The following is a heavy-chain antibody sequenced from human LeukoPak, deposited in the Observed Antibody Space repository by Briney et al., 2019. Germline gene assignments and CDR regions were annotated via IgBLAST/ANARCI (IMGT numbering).Heavy chain of an antibody. D-gene: IGHD3-22*01. V-gene: IGHV3-23*01. J-gene: IGHJ4*02. CDR1: GFTFGGYT. CDR3: AKRGRAYDSSGYWY. Sequence: PGGSLRLSCAASGFTFGGYTMSWVRQAPGKGLEWVSAISGSGGSTYYADSVKGRFTISRDNSKNTLYLQMNSLRAEDTAVYYCAKRGRAYDSSGYWYWGQGTLVTVSS. CDR2: ISGSGGST.